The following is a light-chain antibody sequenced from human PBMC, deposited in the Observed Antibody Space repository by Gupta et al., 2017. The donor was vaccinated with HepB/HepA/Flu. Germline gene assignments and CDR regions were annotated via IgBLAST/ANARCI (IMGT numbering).Light chain of an antibody. CDR1: SSDVGGYDF. V-gene: IGLV2-14*03. Sequence: QSALTQPASVSGSPGQSITISCTGTSSDVGGYDFVSWYQQHPGKAPKVIIYDVDSRPSGISDRFSGSKSGNTASLTIPGLQADDEADYYCSSYTSNYLRVFGGGTRVTVL. J-gene: IGLJ3*02. CDR3: SSYTSNYLRV. CDR2: DVD.